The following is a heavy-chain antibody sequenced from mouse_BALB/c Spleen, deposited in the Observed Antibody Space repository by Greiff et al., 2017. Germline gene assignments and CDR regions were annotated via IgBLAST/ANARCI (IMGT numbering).Heavy chain of an antibody. J-gene: IGHJ4*01. CDR1: GYAFTNYL. CDR2: INPGSGGT. V-gene: IGHV1-54*01. Sequence: VKLQESGAELVRPGTSVKVSCKASGYAFTNYLIEWVKQRPGQGLEWIGVINPGSGGTNYNEKFKGKATLTADKSSSTAYMQLSSLTSDDSAVYFCARWELITGGMDYWGQGTSVTVSS. CDR3: ARWELITGGMDY. D-gene: IGHD1-1*01.